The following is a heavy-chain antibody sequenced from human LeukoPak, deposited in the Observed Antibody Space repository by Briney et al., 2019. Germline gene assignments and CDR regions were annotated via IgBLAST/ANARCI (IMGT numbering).Heavy chain of an antibody. D-gene: IGHD5-18*01. J-gene: IGHJ4*02. CDR3: ARVPPQRYSYDTPLDY. Sequence: ASVKVSCKASGYTFTSYDINWVRQATGQGLEWMGWMNPNSGNTGYAQKFQGGVTMTRNTSISTAYMELSSLRSEDTAVYYCARVPPQRYSYDTPLDYWGQGTLVTVSS. CDR2: MNPNSGNT. CDR1: GYTFTSYD. V-gene: IGHV1-8*01.